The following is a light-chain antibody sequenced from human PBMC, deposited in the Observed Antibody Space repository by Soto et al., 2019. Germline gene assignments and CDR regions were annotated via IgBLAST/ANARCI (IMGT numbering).Light chain of an antibody. CDR3: LQLYDFSWT. CDR2: AAS. CDR1: QSVSIY. J-gene: IGKJ1*01. Sequence: DVQMTQSPSSLSASVGDRVTITCRASQSVSIYLNWYQQKPGKAPKLLIFAASNLQSGVPSRFSGSGSGTDFTLTISRLQPEDFATYYCLQLYDFSWTFGQGTKVDIK. V-gene: IGKV1-39*01.